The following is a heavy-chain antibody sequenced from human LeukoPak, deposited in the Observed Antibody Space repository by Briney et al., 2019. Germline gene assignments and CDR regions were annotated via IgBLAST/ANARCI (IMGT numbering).Heavy chain of an antibody. Sequence: AGGSLTLNCAASGFTFSINTMIWDRQAPGKGLEWVSSIGSGSGSIYSADSVKGRFAISRDNAKNSLYLQMNSLRAEDTAVYYCARVAGIDAQGYGMDVWGQGNTFSVSS. CDR1: GFTFSINT. D-gene: IGHD1-26*01. CDR2: IGSGSGSI. J-gene: IGHJ6*02. CDR3: ARVAGIDAQGYGMDV. V-gene: IGHV3-21*06.